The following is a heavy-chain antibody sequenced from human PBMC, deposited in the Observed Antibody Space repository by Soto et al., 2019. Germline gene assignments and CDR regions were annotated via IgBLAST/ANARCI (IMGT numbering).Heavy chain of an antibody. CDR1: GFGFNGYD. CDR2: ISTAGDT. Sequence: HPGGSLRLSCAASGFGFNGYDMHWVRQAPGKNLEWVAAISTAGDTYYLGSVKGRFTISREDAKNSLSLQMNSLRVGDTAVYYCARGGDRFEGRDVWGQGTTVIVSS. CDR3: ARGGDRFEGRDV. V-gene: IGHV3-13*01. D-gene: IGHD1-26*01. J-gene: IGHJ6*02.